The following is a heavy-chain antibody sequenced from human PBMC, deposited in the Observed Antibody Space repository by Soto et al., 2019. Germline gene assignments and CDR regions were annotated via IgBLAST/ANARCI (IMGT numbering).Heavy chain of an antibody. D-gene: IGHD2-2*01. V-gene: IGHV3-9*01. CDR2: ISWNSGSI. CDR1: GFTFEDYA. Sequence: EVQLVESGGGLVQPGRSLRLSCAASGFTFEDYAMHWVRQAPGKGLEWVSGISWNSGSIGYADSVKGRFTISRDNAKNSLYLQMNSLRAEDTALYYCAKDLGYCSSTSCQGAFDIWGQGTMVTVSS. CDR3: AKDLGYCSSTSCQGAFDI. J-gene: IGHJ3*02.